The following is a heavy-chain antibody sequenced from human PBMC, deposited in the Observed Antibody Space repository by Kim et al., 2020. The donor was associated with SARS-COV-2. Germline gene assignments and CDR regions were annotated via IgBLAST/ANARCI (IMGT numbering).Heavy chain of an antibody. D-gene: IGHD5-12*01. Sequence: LKSRVTISVDTSKNQFSLKLSSVTAADTAVYYCARDGVEMATIGVGAFDIWGQGTMVTVSS. V-gene: IGHV4-31*02. J-gene: IGHJ3*02. CDR3: ARDGVEMATIGVGAFDI.